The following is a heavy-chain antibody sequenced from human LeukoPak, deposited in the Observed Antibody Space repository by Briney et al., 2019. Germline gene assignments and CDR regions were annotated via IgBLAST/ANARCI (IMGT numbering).Heavy chain of an antibody. J-gene: IGHJ5*02. V-gene: IGHV2-5*02. CDR3: AHATLVYDSSGYYMGWFDP. Sequence: SGPTLVKPTQTLTLTCTFSGFSLSTSAVGVGWIRQPPGKALEWLALVHRDDDKRYSPSLKSRLTITKDTSRSQVVLTMTNMDPVDTATYYCAHATLVYDSSGYYMGWFDPWGQGTLVTVSS. D-gene: IGHD3-22*01. CDR2: VHRDDDK. CDR1: GFSLSTSAVG.